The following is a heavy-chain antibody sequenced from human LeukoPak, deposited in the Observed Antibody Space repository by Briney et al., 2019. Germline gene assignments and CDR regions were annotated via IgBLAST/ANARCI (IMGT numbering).Heavy chain of an antibody. V-gene: IGHV3-23*01. CDR2: ISGSGART. CDR3: AKGDSYYDFCLLN. D-gene: IGHD3-3*01. J-gene: IGHJ4*02. Sequence: TGGSLRLSCAASGFTFSSYAMSWVRQAPGKGLEWVSAISGSGARTYYADSVKGRFTISRGKSKNTVYLQMNSLRDEDTAVYYCAKGDSYYDFCLLNWGQGTLVTVSS. CDR1: GFTFSSYA.